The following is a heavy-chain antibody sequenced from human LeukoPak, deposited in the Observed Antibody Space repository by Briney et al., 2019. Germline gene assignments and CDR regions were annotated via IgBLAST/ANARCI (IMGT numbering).Heavy chain of an antibody. D-gene: IGHD3-16*01. CDR3: ARGVGSWGNYFDY. J-gene: IGHJ4*02. CDR2: INHSGST. CDR1: GGSFSGYY. V-gene: IGHV4-34*01. Sequence: PSETLSLTCAVYGGSFSGYYWSWIRQPPGKGLEWIGEINHSGSTNYNPSLKSRVTISVDTSKNQFSLKLSSVTAADTAVYYCARGVGSWGNYFDYWGQGTLVTVSS.